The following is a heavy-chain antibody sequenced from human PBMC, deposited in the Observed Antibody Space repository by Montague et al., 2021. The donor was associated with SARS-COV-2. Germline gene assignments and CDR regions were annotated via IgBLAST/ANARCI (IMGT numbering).Heavy chain of an antibody. CDR3: ARIRAELWQNYYYYGMDV. CDR2: IDWDDDK. J-gene: IGHJ6*02. CDR1: GFSLSTSGMC. V-gene: IGHV2-70*01. D-gene: IGHD5-18*01. Sequence: PALVTPTQTLTLTCTFSGFSLSTSGMCVSWIRQPPGKALEWLALIDWDDDKYYSTSLKTRLTISKDTSKNQVVLAMTNMDPVDTATYYCARIRAELWQNYYYYGMDVWGQGTTVTVSS.